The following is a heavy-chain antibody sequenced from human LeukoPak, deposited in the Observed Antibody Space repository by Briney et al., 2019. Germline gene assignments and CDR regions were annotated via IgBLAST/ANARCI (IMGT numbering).Heavy chain of an antibody. CDR1: GFTFSSYA. CDR3: AKMPGDFWSAFYHYFDF. D-gene: IGHD3-3*01. V-gene: IGHV3-64D*09. CDR2: ISSNGGST. J-gene: IGHJ4*02. Sequence: GGSLRLSCSASGFTFSSYAMHWVRQAPGKGLEYVSAISSNGGSTYYADSVKGRFTISRDNSKNTLYLQMSSLRAEDTAVYYCAKMPGDFWSAFYHYFDFWGQGTLVTVSS.